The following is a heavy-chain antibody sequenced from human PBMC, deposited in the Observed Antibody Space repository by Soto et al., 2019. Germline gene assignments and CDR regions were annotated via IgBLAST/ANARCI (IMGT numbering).Heavy chain of an antibody. J-gene: IGHJ4*02. CDR2: IRGNGGST. D-gene: IGHD6-19*01. Sequence: EVQLLDSGGGLVRPGGSLRLSCAASGFTFSSYAMSWVRQAPGKGLEWVSVIRGNGGSTYYADSVKGRFTISRDNSKNTLYLQMNSLRAEDTAVYYCAKEGSSGSFFDYWGQGTLVTVSS. CDR3: AKEGSSGSFFDY. CDR1: GFTFSSYA. V-gene: IGHV3-23*01.